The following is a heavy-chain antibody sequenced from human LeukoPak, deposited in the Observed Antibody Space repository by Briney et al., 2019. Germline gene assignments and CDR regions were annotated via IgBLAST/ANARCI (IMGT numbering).Heavy chain of an antibody. CDR2: INHSGST. D-gene: IGHD3-22*01. Sequence: SSETLSLTCAVYGGSFSGYYWSWLRQPPGKGLEWIGEINHSGSTNYNPSLKSRVTISVDTSKNQFSLKLSSVTAADTAVYYCARAAWYYDSSGYYFSGPVDYWGQGTLVTVSS. J-gene: IGHJ4*02. V-gene: IGHV4-34*01. CDR3: ARAAWYYDSSGYYFSGPVDY. CDR1: GGSFSGYY.